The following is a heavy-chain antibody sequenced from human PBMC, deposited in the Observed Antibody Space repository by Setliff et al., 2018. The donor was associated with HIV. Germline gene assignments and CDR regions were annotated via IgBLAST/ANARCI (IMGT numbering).Heavy chain of an antibody. CDR2: IDPTGGRT. J-gene: IGHJ5*02. V-gene: IGHV1-46*01. CDR3: ARDGINYDFWSGQNASNWFDP. CDR1: GHTFINYY. Sequence: ASVKVSCKAPGHTFINYYIHWVRQAPGQGLEWMGVIDPTGGRTTYAQKFEDRATMTRDLSTSTVYMELTRLKSEDVAIYYCARDGINYDFWSGQNASNWFDPWGQGTLVTVSS. D-gene: IGHD3-3*01.